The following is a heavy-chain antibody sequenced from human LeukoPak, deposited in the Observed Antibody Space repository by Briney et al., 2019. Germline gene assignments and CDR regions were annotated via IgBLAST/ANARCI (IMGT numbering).Heavy chain of an antibody. J-gene: IGHJ4*02. V-gene: IGHV4-39*07. D-gene: IGHD5-18*01. Sequence: SETLSLTCTVSGGSISSSSYYWGWIRQPPGKGLEWIGSIYYSGSTYYNPSLKSRVTISVDKSKNQFSLKLSSVTAADTAVYYCARGVGTAMVYFDYWGQGTLVTVSS. CDR1: GGSISSSSYY. CDR2: IYYSGST. CDR3: ARGVGTAMVYFDY.